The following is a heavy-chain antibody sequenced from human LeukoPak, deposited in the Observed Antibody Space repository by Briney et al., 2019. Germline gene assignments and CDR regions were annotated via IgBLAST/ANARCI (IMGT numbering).Heavy chain of an antibody. V-gene: IGHV5-51*01. Sequence: GESLKTSRKGSGYSFASFWIGLVRQIPGKGLGWVVIFYPADSYARYSPSFQGQVIISADKSISAAYLQWSSLKASDTAMYYCARAWSFDYWGQGTLVSVSS. D-gene: IGHD2-15*01. CDR1: GYSFASFW. CDR2: FYPADSYA. CDR3: ARAWSFDY. J-gene: IGHJ4*02.